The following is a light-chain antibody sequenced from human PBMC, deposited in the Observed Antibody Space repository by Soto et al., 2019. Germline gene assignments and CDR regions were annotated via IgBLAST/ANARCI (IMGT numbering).Light chain of an antibody. Sequence: QAASVSGSPGQSITISCTGSSSDIGAFNYVAWYQQHPGKAPKLIIHGVTNRPSGVSSRFSGSKSDYTASLTISGLQAEDEADYYCSSYTTAFFYVFGTGTQLTVL. V-gene: IGLV2-14*01. CDR3: SSYTTAFFYV. CDR1: SSDIGAFNY. J-gene: IGLJ1*01. CDR2: GVT.